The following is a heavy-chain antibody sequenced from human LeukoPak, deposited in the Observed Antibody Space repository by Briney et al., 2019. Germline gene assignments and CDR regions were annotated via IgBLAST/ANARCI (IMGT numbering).Heavy chain of an antibody. Sequence: PSQTLSLTCTVSGGSISSGGYYWSWIRQHPGKGLEWIGYIYYSGSTNYNPSLKSRVTISVDTSKNQFSLKLSSVTAADTAVYYCAGYCSSGSCFLDAFDIWGQGTMVTVSS. CDR1: GGSISSGGYY. J-gene: IGHJ3*02. CDR3: AGYCSSGSCFLDAFDI. V-gene: IGHV4-61*08. D-gene: IGHD2-15*01. CDR2: IYYSGST.